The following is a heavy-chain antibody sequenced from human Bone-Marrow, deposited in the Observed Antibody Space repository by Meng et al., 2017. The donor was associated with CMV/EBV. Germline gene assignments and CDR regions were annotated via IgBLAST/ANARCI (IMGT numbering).Heavy chain of an antibody. CDR3: ARDREGGITIFGVAPGY. V-gene: IGHV1-46*01. D-gene: IGHD3-3*01. CDR2: INPSGGTT. J-gene: IGHJ4*02. Sequence: ASVKVSCKASGYTFTSYGISWVRQAPGQGLEWMGIINPSGGTTSYAQKFEGRITMTRDTSTSTMYMELNGLRSEDTAVYYWARDREGGITIFGVAPGYWGQGTLVTVSS. CDR1: GYTFTSYG.